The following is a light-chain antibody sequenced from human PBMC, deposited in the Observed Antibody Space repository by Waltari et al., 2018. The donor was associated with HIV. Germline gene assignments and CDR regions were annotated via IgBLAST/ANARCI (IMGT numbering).Light chain of an antibody. J-gene: IGLJ2*01. Sequence: QSALTQPASMSGSPGQSITIFCTGTNNDLGAAFPVSRYVSWYQHRPGTAPRLIIYDHDKRPSGISYRFSCSKSGITASLTTSGLHAEDEALYFCSSYTLDFNRKKFGTMMVFGGGT. CDR3: SSYTLDFNRKKFGTMMV. V-gene: IGLV2-14*01. CDR2: DHD. CDR1: NNDLGAAFPVSRY.